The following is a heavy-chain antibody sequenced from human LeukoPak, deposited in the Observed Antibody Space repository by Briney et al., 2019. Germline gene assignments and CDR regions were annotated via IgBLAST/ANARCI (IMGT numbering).Heavy chain of an antibody. CDR1: GGSISNSGGFY. D-gene: IGHD2-15*01. Sequence: SETLSLTCTVSGGSISNSGGFYWSWIRQHPGDGLEWIGFISYRGNTYYTPSLKSRVSISVDTSRSQFSLRLTSVTDEDTAVYYCARISQSSGGFYYWGQGTLATVSS. V-gene: IGHV4-31*02. CDR2: ISYRGNT. CDR3: ARISQSSGGFYY. J-gene: IGHJ4*02.